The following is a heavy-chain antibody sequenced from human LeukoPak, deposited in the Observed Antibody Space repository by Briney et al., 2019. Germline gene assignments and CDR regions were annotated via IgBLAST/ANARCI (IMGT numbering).Heavy chain of an antibody. CDR3: ARDLRGYGAAWV. D-gene: IGHD4-17*01. CDR1: GGSVSSGSYY. J-gene: IGHJ4*02. Sequence: SETLSLTCTVSGGSVSSGSYYWSWIRQPLGKGLEWIGYIYYSGSTNYNPSLKSRVTISVDTSKNQFSLKLSSVTAADTAVYYCARDLRGYGAAWVWGQGTLVTVSS. V-gene: IGHV4-61*01. CDR2: IYYSGST.